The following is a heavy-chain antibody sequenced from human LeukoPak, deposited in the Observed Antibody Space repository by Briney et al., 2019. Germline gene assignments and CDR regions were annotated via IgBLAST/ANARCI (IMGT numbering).Heavy chain of an antibody. CDR2: ISGSGGST. V-gene: IGHV3-23*01. D-gene: IGHD1-26*01. CDR3: AKDPAGALRPFDY. Sequence: PGGSLRLSCAASGFTFSSYAMSWVRQAPGKGLEWVSAISGSGGSTYYADSVKGRFTISRDNSKSTLYLQMNSLRAEHTAVYYCAKDPAGALRPFDYWGQGTLFTVSS. J-gene: IGHJ4*02. CDR1: GFTFSSYA.